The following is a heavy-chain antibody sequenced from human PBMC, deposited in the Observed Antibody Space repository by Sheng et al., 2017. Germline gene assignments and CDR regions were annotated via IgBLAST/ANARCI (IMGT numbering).Heavy chain of an antibody. CDR1: GFTFSSYG. D-gene: IGHD6-19*01. V-gene: IGHV3-30*02. Sequence: QVQLVESGGGVVQPGGSLRLSCAASGFTFSSYGMHWVRQAPGKGLEWVAFIRYDGSNKYYADSVKGRFTISRDNSKNTLYLQMNSLRAEDTAVYYCAKDLGIAVAGRRDWFDPWGQGTLVTVSS. CDR2: IRYDGSNK. J-gene: IGHJ5*02. CDR3: AKDLGIAVAGRRDWFDP.